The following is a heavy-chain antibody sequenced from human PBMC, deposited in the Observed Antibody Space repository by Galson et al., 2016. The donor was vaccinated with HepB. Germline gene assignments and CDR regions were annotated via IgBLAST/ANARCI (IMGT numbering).Heavy chain of an antibody. D-gene: IGHD7-27*01. J-gene: IGHJ1*01. V-gene: IGHV6-1*01. CDR1: GDSVSSNNAG. CDR3: ALSYLLGRGFGW. Sequence: CAISGDSVSSNNAGWYWIRQSPSRGLEWLGRTFYRSNWQNDYAESVKSRITINPDTSKNQFSLHLSSMTPEDTAVYYCALSYLLGRGFGWWGPGTPVTVSS. CDR2: TFYRSNWQN.